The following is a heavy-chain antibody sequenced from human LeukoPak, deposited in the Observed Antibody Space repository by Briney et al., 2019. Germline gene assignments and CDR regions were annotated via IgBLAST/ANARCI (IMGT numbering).Heavy chain of an antibody. CDR1: GGSISSYY. Sequence: SETLSLTCTVSGGSISSYYWSWIRRPPGKGLEWIGYIYYSGSTNYNPSLKSRVTISVDTSKNQFSLKLSSVTAADTAVYYCARDRYSGYDYSWYFDYWGQGTLVTVSS. J-gene: IGHJ4*02. CDR3: ARDRYSGYDYSWYFDY. V-gene: IGHV4-59*01. D-gene: IGHD5-12*01. CDR2: IYYSGST.